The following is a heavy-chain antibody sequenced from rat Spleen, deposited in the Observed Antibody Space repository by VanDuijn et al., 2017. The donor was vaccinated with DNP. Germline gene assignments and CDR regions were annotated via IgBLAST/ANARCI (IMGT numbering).Heavy chain of an antibody. D-gene: IGHD4-1*01. V-gene: IGHV5-25*01. CDR2: ISPDGGHT. CDR3: VRHMDTGPYYAMDV. Sequence: EVQLVGSGGGLVQSGRSLKLSCAGSGFAFSDYYMAWVRQVPTKGLDWVASISPDGGHTYYRDSVTGRLTISRDNAKNTLSLQVDSLTSEDTATYYCVRHMDTGPYYAMDVWGQGISVTVSS. J-gene: IGHJ4*01. CDR1: GFAFSDYY.